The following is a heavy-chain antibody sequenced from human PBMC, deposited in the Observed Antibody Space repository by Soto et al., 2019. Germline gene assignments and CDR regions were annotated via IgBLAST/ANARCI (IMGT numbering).Heavy chain of an antibody. CDR3: ARDRGSGSSGGGNWFDP. V-gene: IGHV3-21*01. J-gene: IGHJ5*02. CDR1: GFTFSSYS. D-gene: IGHD3-10*01. Sequence: PGGSLRLSCAASGFTFSSYSMNWVRQAPGKGLEWVSSISSSSSYIYYADSVKGRFTISRDNAKNSLYLQMNSLRAEDTAVYYCARDRGSGSSGGGNWFDPWGQGTLVTVSS. CDR2: ISSSSSYI.